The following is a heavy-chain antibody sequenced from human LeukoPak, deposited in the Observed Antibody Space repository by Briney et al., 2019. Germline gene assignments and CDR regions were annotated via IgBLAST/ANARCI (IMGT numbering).Heavy chain of an antibody. Sequence: GSSVKVSCKASGGTFSSYAISWVRQAPGQGLEWMGGIIPIFGTANYAQKFQGRVTITADESTSTAYVELSSLRSEDTAVYYCARGNDVGARHYYYSMDVWGQGTTVTVSS. D-gene: IGHD1-26*01. CDR2: IIPIFGTA. V-gene: IGHV1-69*01. CDR1: GGTFSSYA. J-gene: IGHJ6*02. CDR3: ARGNDVGARHYYYSMDV.